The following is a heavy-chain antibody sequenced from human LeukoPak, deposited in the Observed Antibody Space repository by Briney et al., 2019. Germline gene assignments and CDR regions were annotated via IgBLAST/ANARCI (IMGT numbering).Heavy chain of an antibody. D-gene: IGHD5-18*01. V-gene: IGHV4-59*08. CDR1: GGSISSYY. Sequence: SETLSLTCTVSGGSISSYYWSWIRQPPGKGLEWIGYIYSTGSTNYNPSLKSRVTISVDTSKNQFSLKLSSVTAADTAVYYCARPGGYSYGKDYWGQGTLVTVSS. J-gene: IGHJ4*02. CDR2: IYSTGST. CDR3: ARPGGYSYGKDY.